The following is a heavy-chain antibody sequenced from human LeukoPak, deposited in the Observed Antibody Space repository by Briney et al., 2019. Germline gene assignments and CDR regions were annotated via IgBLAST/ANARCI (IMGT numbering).Heavy chain of an antibody. J-gene: IGHJ6*03. CDR2: INAYNGNT. CDR1: GYTFTGYG. D-gene: IGHD3-10*01. Sequence: ASVKVSCKASGYTFTGYGISWVRQAPGQGLEWMGWINAYNGNTNYALKLQGRVTMTTDTSTSTAYMELRSLRSDDTAVYYCARANYYGSGSYSFLGYYYYYMDVWGKGTTVTVSS. V-gene: IGHV1-18*01. CDR3: ARANYYGSGSYSFLGYYYYYMDV.